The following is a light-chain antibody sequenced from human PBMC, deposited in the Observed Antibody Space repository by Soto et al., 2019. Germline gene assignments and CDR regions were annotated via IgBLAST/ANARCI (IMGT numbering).Light chain of an antibody. CDR1: SSNIGGYY. J-gene: IGLJ3*02. CDR2: NNN. CDR3: AAWDDSVNGPV. V-gene: IGLV1-47*02. Sequence: LTQPPSASGTPGQTVTISCSGSSSNIGGYYVYWYQQLPGTAPKLLIYNNNQRPSGVPDRFSGSKSGTSASLAISGLRSEDEAHYSCAAWDDSVNGPVFGGGTKLTVL.